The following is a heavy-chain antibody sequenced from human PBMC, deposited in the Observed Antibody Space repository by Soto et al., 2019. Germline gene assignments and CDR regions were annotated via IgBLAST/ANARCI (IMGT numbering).Heavy chain of an antibody. CDR3: ARDWNLGYCSSTSCYMGANWFDP. V-gene: IGHV1-18*01. CDR1: GYTFTSYG. D-gene: IGHD2-2*02. CDR2: ISAYNGNT. J-gene: IGHJ5*02. Sequence: GASVKVSCKASGYTFTSYGISWVLQAPGQGVEWMGWISAYNGNTNYAQKLQGRVTMTTDTSTSTAYMELRSLRSDDTAVYYCARDWNLGYCSSTSCYMGANWFDPWGQATLVTVSS.